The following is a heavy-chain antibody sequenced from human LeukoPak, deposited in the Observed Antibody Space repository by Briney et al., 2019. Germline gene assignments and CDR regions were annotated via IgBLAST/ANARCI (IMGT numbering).Heavy chain of an antibody. Sequence: SETLSLTCAVYGGSFSGYYWSWIRQPPGKGLGWIGEINHSGSTNYNPSLKSRVTISVDTSKNQFSLKLSSVTAADTAVYYCARIIDYYYDSSGYSLFDYWGQGTLVTVSS. J-gene: IGHJ4*02. D-gene: IGHD3-22*01. V-gene: IGHV4-34*01. CDR3: ARIIDYYYDSSGYSLFDY. CDR2: INHSGST. CDR1: GGSFSGYY.